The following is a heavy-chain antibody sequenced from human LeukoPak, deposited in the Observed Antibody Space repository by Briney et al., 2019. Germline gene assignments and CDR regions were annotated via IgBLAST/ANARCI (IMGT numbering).Heavy chain of an antibody. CDR1: GFTFSTYT. CDR2: ISDNGGRT. CDR3: AKDFGRNLGGPGY. V-gene: IGHV3-23*01. J-gene: IGHJ4*02. D-gene: IGHD1-14*01. Sequence: GGSLRLSCAASGFTFSTYTMAWVRQAPGGGLEWVSGISDNGGRTYYADSVKGRFAISRDDSKSTLYLQMNSLRGEDTAVYYCAKDFGRNLGGPGYWGRGTLVIVSS.